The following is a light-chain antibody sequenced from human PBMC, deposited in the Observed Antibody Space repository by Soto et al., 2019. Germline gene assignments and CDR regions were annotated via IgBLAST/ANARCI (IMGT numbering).Light chain of an antibody. CDR3: EQYNSYSA. CDR1: QSISSW. CDR2: DAS. Sequence: DIQITQSPSTLSASVGDRVTITCRASQSISSWLAWYQQKPWKAPKLLIYDASSLESGVPSRFSGSGSGTEFTLTISSLQPDDFAADYCEQYNSYSAFGQGNKVDIK. V-gene: IGKV1-5*01. J-gene: IGKJ1*01.